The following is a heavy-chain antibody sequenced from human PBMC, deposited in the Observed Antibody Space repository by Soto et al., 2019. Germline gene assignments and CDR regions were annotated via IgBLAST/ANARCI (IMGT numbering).Heavy chain of an antibody. J-gene: IGHJ6*02. V-gene: IGHV1-69*02. CDR2: IIPILGIA. CDR3: ARSDTAMVPNYYYYYGMDV. Sequence: SVKVSCKASGGTFSSYTISWVRQAPGQGLEWMGRIIPILGIANYAQKFQGRVTITADESTSTAYMELSSLRSEDTAVYYCARSDTAMVPNYYYYYGMDVWGQGTTVTVSS. D-gene: IGHD5-18*01. CDR1: GGTFSSYT.